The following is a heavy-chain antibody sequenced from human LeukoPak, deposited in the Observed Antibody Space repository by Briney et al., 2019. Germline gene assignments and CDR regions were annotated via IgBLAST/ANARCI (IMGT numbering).Heavy chain of an antibody. J-gene: IGHJ5*02. D-gene: IGHD3-22*01. V-gene: IGHV3-23*01. CDR1: GFTFSSYA. CDR2: ISGSGGST. Sequence: GESLKISCAASGFTFSSYAMSWVRQAPGKGLEGVSAISGSGGSTYYADSVKGRFTISRDNSKNTLYLQMNSLRAEDTAVYYCAKVSYYYDSSGSARWFDPWGQGTLVTVSS. CDR3: AKVSYYYDSSGSARWFDP.